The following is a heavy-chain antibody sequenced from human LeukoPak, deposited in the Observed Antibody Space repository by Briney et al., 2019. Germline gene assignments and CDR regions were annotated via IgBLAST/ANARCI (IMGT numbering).Heavy chain of an antibody. CDR2: IRYDGSNK. J-gene: IGHJ4*02. Sequence: GGSLRLSCAASGFTFSSYGMHWVRQAPGKGLEWVAFIRYDGSNKYYADSVKGRFTISRDNSKNTLYLQMNSLRVEDTAVYYCATDQASDSFTIPFGCWGQGTLVTVSS. D-gene: IGHD3-9*01. CDR1: GFTFSSYG. CDR3: ATDQASDSFTIPFGC. V-gene: IGHV3-30*02.